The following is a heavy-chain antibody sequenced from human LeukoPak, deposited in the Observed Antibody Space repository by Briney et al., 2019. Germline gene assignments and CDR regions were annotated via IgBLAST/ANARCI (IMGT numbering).Heavy chain of an antibody. J-gene: IGHJ3*02. CDR2: IYTSGST. Sequence: SETLSLTCTVSGGSISSGSYYWSWIRQPAGKGLEWIGRIYTSGSTNYNPSLKSRVTISVDTSKNQFSLKLSSVTAADTAVYYCARDVDYDFWSGDAFDIWGQGTMVTVSS. D-gene: IGHD3-3*01. V-gene: IGHV4-61*02. CDR1: GGSISSGSYY. CDR3: ARDVDYDFWSGDAFDI.